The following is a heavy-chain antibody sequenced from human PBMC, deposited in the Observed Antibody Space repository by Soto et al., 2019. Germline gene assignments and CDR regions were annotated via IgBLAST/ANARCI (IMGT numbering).Heavy chain of an antibody. CDR3: ARGVRGAYGLDI. CDR2: IDSDGSRT. J-gene: IGHJ3*02. Sequence: EVQLVESGGGLVQPGGSLRLSCAASGLTFSSHWRHWVGQAPGKGLLWVSRIDSDGSRTNYADSVKGRFTISRDNAKNTVYLQMNSLRVEETAVYYCARGVRGAYGLDIWGQGTMVTVSS. V-gene: IGHV3-74*01. CDR1: GLTFSSHW. D-gene: IGHD2-21*01.